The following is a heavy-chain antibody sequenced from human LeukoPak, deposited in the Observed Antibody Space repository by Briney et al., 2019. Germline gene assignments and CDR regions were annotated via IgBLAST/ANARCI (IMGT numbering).Heavy chain of an antibody. CDR3: GRQGYTASYYFVDY. CDR1: GVSISSYY. V-gene: IGHV4-59*01. D-gene: IGHD1-26*01. J-gene: IGHJ4*02. Sequence: SETLSLTCTVSGVSISSYYWSWIRQPPGKGLEWIGYIYYSENTNYNSSLKSRVTISEDTSKNQFSLKLTSVTAADTAVYYCGRQGYTASYYFVDYWSQGTLVTVSS. CDR2: IYYSENT.